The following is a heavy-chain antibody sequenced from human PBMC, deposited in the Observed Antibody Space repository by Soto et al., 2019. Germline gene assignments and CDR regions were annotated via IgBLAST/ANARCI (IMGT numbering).Heavy chain of an antibody. CDR2: IYYSGST. D-gene: IGHD3-10*01. CDR3: ARDPMVRGVSVRWWLGGMDV. Sequence: SETLSLTCLFSGGSISSYYWSWIRQPPGKGLEWIGYIYYSGSTNYNPSLKSRVTISVDTSKNQFSLKLSSVTAADTAVYYCARDPMVRGVSVRWWLGGMDVWGQGTTVTVSS. V-gene: IGHV4-59*01. CDR1: GGSISSYY. J-gene: IGHJ6*02.